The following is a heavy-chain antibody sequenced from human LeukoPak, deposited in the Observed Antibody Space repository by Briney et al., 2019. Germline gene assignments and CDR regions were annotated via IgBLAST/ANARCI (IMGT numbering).Heavy chain of an antibody. Sequence: GGSLRLSCAASGFTFSSYSMNWVRQAPGKGLEWVSPISSSSSYIYYADSVKGRFTISRDNAKNSLYLQMNSLRAEDTAVYYCARDYLYQLLAYYYGMDVWGQGTTVTVSS. CDR1: GFTFSSYS. J-gene: IGHJ6*02. D-gene: IGHD2-2*01. CDR3: ARDYLYQLLAYYYGMDV. V-gene: IGHV3-21*01. CDR2: ISSSSSYI.